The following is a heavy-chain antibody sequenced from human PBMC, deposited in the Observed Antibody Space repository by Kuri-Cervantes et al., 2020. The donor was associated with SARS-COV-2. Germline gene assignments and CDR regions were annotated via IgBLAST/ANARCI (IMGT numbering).Heavy chain of an antibody. CDR1: GGSISSHY. D-gene: IGHD3-3*01. CDR2: IYYSGST. Sequence: SETLSLTCTVSGGSISSHYWGWIRQPPGKGLEWIGSIYYSGSTYYNPSLKSRVTISVDTSKNQFSLKLSSVTAADTAVYYCARVRPSTIFGVVIISAWFDPWGQGTLVTVSS. V-gene: IGHV4-39*01. J-gene: IGHJ5*02. CDR3: ARVRPSTIFGVVIISAWFDP.